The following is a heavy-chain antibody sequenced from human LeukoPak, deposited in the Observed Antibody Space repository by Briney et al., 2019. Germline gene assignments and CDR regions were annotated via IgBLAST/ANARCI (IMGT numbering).Heavy chain of an antibody. D-gene: IGHD6-19*01. CDR1: GGSIRSSSYY. J-gene: IGHJ4*02. V-gene: IGHV4-39*01. CDR2: IYYSGST. Sequence: SETLSLTCTVSGGSIRSSSYYWGWIRQPPGKGLEWIGSIYYSGSTHYNPSLKSRVTISVDTSKNQFSLKLSSVTAADTAVYYCARHGSTSGWYRSHFDYWGQGTLVTVSS. CDR3: ARHGSTSGWYRSHFDY.